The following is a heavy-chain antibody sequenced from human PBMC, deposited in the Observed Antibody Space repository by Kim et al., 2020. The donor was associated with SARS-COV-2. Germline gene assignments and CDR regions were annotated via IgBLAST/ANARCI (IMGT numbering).Heavy chain of an antibody. CDR2: VYYSGVT. CDR3: ATFRAVDGFDI. V-gene: IGHV4-59*01. D-gene: IGHD6-25*01. Sequence: SETLSLTCTVSGGSIRVYYLSWIRQPPGKGLEWMGYVYYSGVTNYNPSLKSRVTISLDTSKNQFSLNLSSVTAADTAVYYCATFRAVDGFDIWGQGTMVTVSS. CDR1: GGSIRVYY. J-gene: IGHJ3*02.